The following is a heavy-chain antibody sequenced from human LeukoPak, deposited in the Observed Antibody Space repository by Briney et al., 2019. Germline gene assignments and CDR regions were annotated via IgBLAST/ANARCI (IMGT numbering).Heavy chain of an antibody. V-gene: IGHV4-39*07. J-gene: IGHJ4*02. CDR2: IYYSGST. D-gene: IGHD6-13*01. CDR1: GGSISSSSYY. Sequence: PSETLSLTCTVSGGSISSSSYYWGWIRQPPGKGLEWIGSIYYSGSTNYNPSLKSRVTISVDTSKNQFSLKLSSVTAADTAVYYCARDRIAAAGAPDYWGQGTLVTVSS. CDR3: ARDRIAAAGAPDY.